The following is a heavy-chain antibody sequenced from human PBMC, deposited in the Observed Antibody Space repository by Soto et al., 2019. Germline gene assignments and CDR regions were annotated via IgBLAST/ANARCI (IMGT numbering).Heavy chain of an antibody. CDR3: ARGPSGDKVHY. CDR2: IFDSGTT. J-gene: IGHJ4*02. V-gene: IGHV4-30-4*08. D-gene: IGHD7-27*01. CDR1: GGSISSYY. Sequence: PSETLSLTCTVSGGSISSYYWSWIRQPPGEGLEWIGHIFDSGTTSTNPSLRSQVAISLDTSKNHFTLTLSSVTAADTAVYYCARGPSGDKVHYWGQGALVTVS.